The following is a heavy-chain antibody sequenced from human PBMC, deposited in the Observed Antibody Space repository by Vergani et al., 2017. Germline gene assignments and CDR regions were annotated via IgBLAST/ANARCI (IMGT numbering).Heavy chain of an antibody. V-gene: IGHV4-59*01. CDR1: GGSMSGYY. CDR3: ARMGGYDEGDAFRIGYFDS. CDR2: MYHSGST. Sequence: QVRLQESGPGLVKPSETLSLTCSGSGGSMSGYYWSWIRQPPGKELEWIGYMYHSGSTNYNPSLETRVTISGDTSKNQFSLKLNSVTAADTAMYYCARMGGYDEGDAFRIGYFDSWGPGILVTVSS. J-gene: IGHJ4*02. D-gene: IGHD3-22*01.